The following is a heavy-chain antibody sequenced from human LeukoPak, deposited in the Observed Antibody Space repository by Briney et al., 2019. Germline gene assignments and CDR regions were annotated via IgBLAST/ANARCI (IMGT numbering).Heavy chain of an antibody. J-gene: IGHJ4*02. D-gene: IGHD6-13*01. CDR3: AREGGYSSSLAY. CDR2: MSSSGSTI. CDR1: RFTFSSYW. Sequence: GGSLRLSCVASRFTFSSYWMTWVRQAPGKGLEWVSYMSSSGSTIYYADSVKGRFTISRDNAKNTLYLQMNSLRAEDTAVYYCAREGGYSSSLAYWGQGTLVTVSS. V-gene: IGHV3-48*04.